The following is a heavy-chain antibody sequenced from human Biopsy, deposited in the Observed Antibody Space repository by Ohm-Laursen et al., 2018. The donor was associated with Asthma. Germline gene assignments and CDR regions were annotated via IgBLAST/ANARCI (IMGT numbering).Heavy chain of an antibody. V-gene: IGHV4-59*01. J-gene: IGHJ1*01. D-gene: IGHD4-23*01. CDR3: TRGVVYGGDSYAEYFQH. Sequence: TLSLTCIVSGDSISSYHWSWIPPPTGKGLVWIGYVFYGGATNYNPSLKSRVTISVDTSKNQFFLRMSTVTAADTAVYYCTRGVVYGGDSYAEYFQHWGQGTLVTVSS. CDR1: GDSISSYH. CDR2: VFYGGAT.